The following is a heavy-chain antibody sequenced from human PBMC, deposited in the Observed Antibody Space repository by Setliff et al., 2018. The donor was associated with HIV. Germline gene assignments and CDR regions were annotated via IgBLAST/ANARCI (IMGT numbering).Heavy chain of an antibody. V-gene: IGHV4-59*01. CDR1: GDLSAYT. J-gene: IGHJ3*02. Sequence: SETLSLTCSVSGDLSAYTWNWIRQSPGKGLEWIGYVYFDETNYNPSLTGRVTITSDNSKERFSLSLRSVSAADTAVYYCARAYNFWAHFDTWGPGITVTV. CDR3: ARAYNFWAHFDT. D-gene: IGHD1-1*01. CDR2: VYFDET.